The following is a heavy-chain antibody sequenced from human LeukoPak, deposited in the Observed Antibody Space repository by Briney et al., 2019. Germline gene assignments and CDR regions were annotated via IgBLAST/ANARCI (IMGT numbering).Heavy chain of an antibody. CDR2: MNPNSGNT. Sequence: ASVKVSCKASGYTFNIYDINWVRQAPGQGLEWMGWMNPNSGNTGYAQKFQGRVTMTRDTSISTAYMELNRLRSDDTAVYYCARVMSREGTNYWGQGTLVTVSS. V-gene: IGHV1-8*01. D-gene: IGHD1/OR15-1a*01. CDR3: ARVMSREGTNY. J-gene: IGHJ4*02. CDR1: GYTFNIYD.